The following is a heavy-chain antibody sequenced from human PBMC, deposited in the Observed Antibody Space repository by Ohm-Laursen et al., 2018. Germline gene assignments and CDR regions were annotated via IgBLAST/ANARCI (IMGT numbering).Heavy chain of an antibody. V-gene: IGHV1-58*02. CDR2: IVVGSGNT. J-gene: IGHJ4*02. CDR3: AADSDRQLADFDY. Sequence: SVKVSCKASGFTFSSSAMHWVRQARGQRLEYIGWIVVGSGNTNYAQKFQERVTITRDMSTSTAYMELGSLRSEDTAVYYCAADSDRQLADFDYWGQGTLVTVSS. D-gene: IGHD1-1*01. CDR1: GFTFSSSA.